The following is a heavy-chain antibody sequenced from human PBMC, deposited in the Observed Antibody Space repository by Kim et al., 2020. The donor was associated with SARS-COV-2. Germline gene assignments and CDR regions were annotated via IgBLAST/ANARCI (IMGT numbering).Heavy chain of an antibody. CDR2: IYYSGST. CDR3: ARAWAYCSSTSCYAPNWFDP. Sequence: SETLSLTCTVSGGSISSSSYYWGWIRQPPGKGLEWIGSIYYSGSTYYNPSLKSRVTISVDTSKNQFSLKLSSVTAADTAVYYCARAWAYCSSTSCYAPNWFDPGGQGTLVTVSS. J-gene: IGHJ5*02. CDR1: GGSISSSSYY. V-gene: IGHV4-39*01. D-gene: IGHD2-2*01.